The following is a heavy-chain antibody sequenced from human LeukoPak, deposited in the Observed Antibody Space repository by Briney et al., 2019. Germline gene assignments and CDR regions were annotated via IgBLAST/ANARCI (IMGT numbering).Heavy chain of an antibody. Sequence: PSETLSLACTVSGGSISSGGYYWSWIRQHPGKGLEWIGYIYYSGSTYYNPSLKSRVTISLDTSKNQFSLKLSSVTAADTAVYYCASGRMDWFDPWGQGTLVTVSS. CDR2: IYYSGST. CDR1: GGSISSGGYY. D-gene: IGHD1-14*01. J-gene: IGHJ5*02. V-gene: IGHV4-31*03. CDR3: ASGRMDWFDP.